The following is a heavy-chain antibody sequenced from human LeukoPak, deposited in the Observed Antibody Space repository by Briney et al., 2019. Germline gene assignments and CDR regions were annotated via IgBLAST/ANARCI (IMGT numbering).Heavy chain of an antibody. J-gene: IGHJ6*02. Sequence: SETLSLTCTVSGGSVRSGSYYWSWIRQPPRKGLEWIGYISYSGSTNYNPSLKSRVTISIDTSKNQFSLKLSSMTAADTAVYCCASVRGDNYYGMDVWGQGTTVTVSS. D-gene: IGHD2-15*01. CDR2: ISYSGST. V-gene: IGHV4-61*01. CDR1: GGSVRSGSYY. CDR3: ASVRGDNYYGMDV.